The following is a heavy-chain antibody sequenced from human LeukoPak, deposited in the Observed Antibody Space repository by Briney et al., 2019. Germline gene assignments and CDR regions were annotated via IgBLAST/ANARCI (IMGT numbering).Heavy chain of an antibody. CDR1: GGSISSYY. Sequence: SETLSLTCTVSGGSISSYYWSWIRQPPGKGLEWIGYIYYSGSTNYNPSLKSRVTISVDTSKNQFSLKLSSVTAADTAVYYCARDRLDYLFDYWGQGTLVTVSS. D-gene: IGHD3-16*01. V-gene: IGHV4-59*01. CDR3: ARDRLDYLFDY. J-gene: IGHJ4*02. CDR2: IYYSGST.